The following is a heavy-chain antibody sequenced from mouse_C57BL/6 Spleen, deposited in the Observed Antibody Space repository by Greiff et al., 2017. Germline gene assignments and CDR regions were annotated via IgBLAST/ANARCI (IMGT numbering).Heavy chain of an antibody. CDR3: ARGDYGSSYYFDY. J-gene: IGHJ2*01. CDR2: ISYDGSN. D-gene: IGHD1-1*01. V-gene: IGHV3-6*01. CDR1: GYSITSGYY. Sequence: DVKLQESGPGLVKPSQSLSLTCSVTGYSITSGYYWNWIRQFPGNKLEWMGYISYDGSNNYNPSLKNRISITRDTSKNQFFLKLNSVTTEDTATYYCARGDYGSSYYFDYWGQGTTLTVSS.